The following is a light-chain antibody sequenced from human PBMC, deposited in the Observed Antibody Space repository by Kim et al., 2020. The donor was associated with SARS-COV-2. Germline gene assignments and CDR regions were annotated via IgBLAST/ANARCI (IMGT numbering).Light chain of an antibody. Sequence: STLSASVDDRVLITWQARQSNSMGLAGYQERPGKAAMLLIYMASSVHSGVPSRFSGNGSGTELPLTISSLQPDYFGTYYCQQYDNYFGQGTKLEL. J-gene: IGKJ2*01. CDR3: QQYDNY. V-gene: IGKV1-5*03. CDR1: QSNSMG. CDR2: MAS.